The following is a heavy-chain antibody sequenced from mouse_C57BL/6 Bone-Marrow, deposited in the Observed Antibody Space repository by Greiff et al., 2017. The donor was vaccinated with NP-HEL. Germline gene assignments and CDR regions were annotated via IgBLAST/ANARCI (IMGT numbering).Heavy chain of an antibody. CDR3: TRNSLSGSPYYYAMDY. J-gene: IGHJ4*01. D-gene: IGHD1-1*01. CDR2: IRNKANNHAT. Sequence: EVKLEESGGGLVQPGGSMKLSCAASGFTFSDAWMDWVRQSPEKGLEWVAKIRNKANNHATYYAESVKGRFTISRDDSKSSVYLQMNSVRAEDTGIYYCTRNSLSGSPYYYAMDYWGQGTSVTVSS. CDR1: GFTFSDAW. V-gene: IGHV6-6*01.